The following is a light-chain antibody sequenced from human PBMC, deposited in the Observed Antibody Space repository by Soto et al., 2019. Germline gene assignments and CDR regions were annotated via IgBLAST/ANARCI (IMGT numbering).Light chain of an antibody. CDR3: QQYNNYPWT. J-gene: IGKJ1*01. CDR1: QSIFSW. CDR2: DAS. Sequence: DIQMTQSPSTLSASVGDRVTITCRASQSIFSWLAWYQQKPGKAPKLLLYDASSLEGGVPSRFSGSGSGTEFTLTISSLQPDDFATYYCQQYNNYPWTFGQGTKVEIK. V-gene: IGKV1-5*01.